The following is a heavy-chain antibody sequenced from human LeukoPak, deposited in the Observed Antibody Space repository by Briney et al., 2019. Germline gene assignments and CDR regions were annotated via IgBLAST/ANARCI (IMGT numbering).Heavy chain of an antibody. CDR3: ARDRRGSSV. Sequence: GGSLRLSCAASGVTFSSYSMNWVRQAPGKGLEWVSSISSSSSYIYHAASVKGRFTISRDNAKNSLYLQMNSLRAEDTAVYYCARDRRGSSVWGQGTTVTVSS. J-gene: IGHJ6*02. CDR2: ISSSSSYI. V-gene: IGHV3-21*01. CDR1: GVTFSSYS. D-gene: IGHD3-10*01.